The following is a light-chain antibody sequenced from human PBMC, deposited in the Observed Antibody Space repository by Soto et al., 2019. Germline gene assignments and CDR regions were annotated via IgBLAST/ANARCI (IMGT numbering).Light chain of an antibody. CDR1: SGDVGAYKY. CDR3: CSYVGRQRL. V-gene: IGLV2-11*01. Sequence: QSALTQPRSVSGSPGQSVSIPCTGSSGDVGAYKYVSWYQQQPDRAPRLILYDVTKRPSGVPDRFSGSKSGNTASLNISGLQAEDEAEYYCCSYVGRQRLFGGGTQLTVL. CDR2: DVT. J-gene: IGLJ3*02.